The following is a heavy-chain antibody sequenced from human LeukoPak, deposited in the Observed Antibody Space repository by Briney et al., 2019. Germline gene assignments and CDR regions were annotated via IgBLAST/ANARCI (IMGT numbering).Heavy chain of an antibody. CDR2: ISSSGSTI. CDR3: AELGITMIGGV. Sequence: GGSLRLSCAASGFTSSSYAMSWVRQAPGKGLEWVSYISSSGSTIYYADSVKGRFTISRDNAKNSLYLQMNSLRAEDTAVYYCAELGITMIGGVWGKGTTVTISS. J-gene: IGHJ6*04. D-gene: IGHD3-10*02. CDR1: GFTSSSYA. V-gene: IGHV3-48*03.